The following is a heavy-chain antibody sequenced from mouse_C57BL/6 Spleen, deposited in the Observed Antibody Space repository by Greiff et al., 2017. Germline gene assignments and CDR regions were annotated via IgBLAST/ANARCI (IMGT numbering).Heavy chain of an antibody. CDR1: GYSITSGYY. CDR2: ISYDGSN. V-gene: IGHV3-6*01. J-gene: IGHJ2*01. D-gene: IGHD2-5*01. CDR3: AREGDYSNYKGYFDY. Sequence: DVQLQESGPGLVKPSQSLSLTCSVTGYSITSGYYWNWIRQFPGNKLEWMGYISYDGSNNYNPSLKNRISITRDTSKNQFFLKLNSVTTEDTATYCCAREGDYSNYKGYFDYWGQGTTRTVSS.